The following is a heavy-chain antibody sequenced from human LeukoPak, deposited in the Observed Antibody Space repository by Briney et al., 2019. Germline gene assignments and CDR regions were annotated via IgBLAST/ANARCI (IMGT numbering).Heavy chain of an antibody. CDR3: ARTPNGVVVVAAISFDY. Sequence: GGSPRLSCAASGFTFSSYSMNWVRQAPGKGLEWVSSISRSSSYIYYADSVKGRFTISRDNAKNSLYLQMNSLRAEDTAVYYCARTPNGVVVVAAISFDYWGQGTLVTVSS. D-gene: IGHD2-15*01. CDR2: ISRSSSYI. CDR1: GFTFSSYS. V-gene: IGHV3-21*03. J-gene: IGHJ4*02.